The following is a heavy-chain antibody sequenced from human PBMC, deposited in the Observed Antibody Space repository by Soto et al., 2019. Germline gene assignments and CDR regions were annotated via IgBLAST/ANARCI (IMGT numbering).Heavy chain of an antibody. CDR2: IIPILGIA. V-gene: IGHV1-69*02. CDR1: GGTFSSYT. CDR3: ARVTTDYYYYMDV. J-gene: IGHJ6*03. D-gene: IGHD4-4*01. Sequence: QVQLVQSGAAVKKPGSSVKVSCKASGGTFSSYTISWVRQAPGQGLEWMGRIIPILGIANYAQKFQGRVTITADKSTSTAYMELSSLRSEDTAVYYCARVTTDYYYYMDVWGKGTTVTVSS.